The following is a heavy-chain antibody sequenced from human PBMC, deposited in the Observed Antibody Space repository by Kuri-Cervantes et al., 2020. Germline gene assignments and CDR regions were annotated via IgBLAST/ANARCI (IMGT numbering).Heavy chain of an antibody. V-gene: IGHV3-33*08. Sequence: GESLKISCAASGFTFSSYGMHWVRQAPGKGLEWVAVIWYDGSNKFYGDSVKGRFTISRDNSKNSLYLQMNSLRAEDTAVYYCVRDGKFSNGQPFDYWGQGTLVTVSS. CDR1: GFTFSSYG. D-gene: IGHD6-19*01. CDR2: IWYDGSNK. J-gene: IGHJ4*02. CDR3: VRDGKFSNGQPFDY.